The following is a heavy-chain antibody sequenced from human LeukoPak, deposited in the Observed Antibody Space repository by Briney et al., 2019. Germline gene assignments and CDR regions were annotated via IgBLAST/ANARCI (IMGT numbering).Heavy chain of an antibody. V-gene: IGHV1-69*04. J-gene: IGHJ2*01. D-gene: IGHD2-21*02. CDR1: GGTFSSYA. Sequence: SVKVSCKASGGTFSSYAISWVRQAPGQGLEWMGRIIPILGLANYAQKFQGRVTITADKSTSTAYMELSSLRSEDTAVYYCASTYCGGDCYSVWYFDLWGRGTLVTVSS. CDR3: ASTYCGGDCYSVWYFDL. CDR2: IIPILGLA.